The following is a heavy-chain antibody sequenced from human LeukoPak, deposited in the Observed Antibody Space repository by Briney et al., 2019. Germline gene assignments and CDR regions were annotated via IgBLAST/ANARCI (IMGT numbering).Heavy chain of an antibody. Sequence: PGGSLKLSCAASGFTFSSYSMNWVRQAPGKGLEWVSSISRSSNYKYYADSVKGRFTISRDNAKNSLYLQMNSLRAEDTAVYYCAKDSSGYYPYLFLDYWGQGTLVTVSS. CDR3: AKDSSGYYPYLFLDY. CDR1: GFTFSSYS. J-gene: IGHJ4*02. CDR2: ISRSSNYK. D-gene: IGHD3-22*01. V-gene: IGHV3-21*01.